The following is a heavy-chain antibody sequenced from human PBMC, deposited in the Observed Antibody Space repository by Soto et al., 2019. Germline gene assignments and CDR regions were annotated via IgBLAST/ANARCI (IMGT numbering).Heavy chain of an antibody. V-gene: IGHV3-7*04. Sequence: EVQLVESGGGLVQPGGSLRLSCAASGFTFSSYWMSWVRQAPGKGLEWVANIKQDGSEKYYVDSVKGRFTISRDNAKNSLYLQMDSLRAEDTAVYYCARVNWNYDPCFDYWGQGTLVTVSS. CDR2: IKQDGSEK. CDR3: ARVNWNYDPCFDY. J-gene: IGHJ4*02. D-gene: IGHD1-7*01. CDR1: GFTFSSYW.